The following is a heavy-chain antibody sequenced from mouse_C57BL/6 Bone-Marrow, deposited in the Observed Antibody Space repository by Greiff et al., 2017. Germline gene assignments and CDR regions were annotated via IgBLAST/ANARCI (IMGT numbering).Heavy chain of an antibody. CDR1: GFTFSSYG. Sequence: EVKLVESGGDLVKPGGSLKLSCAASGFTFSSYGMSWVRQTPDKRLEWVATISSGGSYTYYPDSVKGRFTISRDNAKNTLYLHMSRLKSEDTAMYYCASYSYGSSCWGQGTLVTVSA. D-gene: IGHD1-1*01. J-gene: IGHJ3*01. CDR2: ISSGGSYT. V-gene: IGHV5-6*01. CDR3: ASYSYGSSC.